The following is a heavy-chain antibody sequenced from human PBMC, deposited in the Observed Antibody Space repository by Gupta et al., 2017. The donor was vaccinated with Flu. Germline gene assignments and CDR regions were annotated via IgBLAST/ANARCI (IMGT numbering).Heavy chain of an antibody. J-gene: IGHJ4*02. CDR1: GFIFSDHY. Sequence: EVHLVESGGGLVQPGGSLSLACSDSGFIFSDHYMGWVGQAPGKGLEWIALSTNNFWNYKIQYAASVRGRFIISRDESKKSVFLQMNTLKTDDTAVYYCARGHYALDWGQGTPVTVSS. CDR3: ARGHYALD. CDR2: STNNFWNYKI. V-gene: IGHV3-72*01. D-gene: IGHD3-16*01.